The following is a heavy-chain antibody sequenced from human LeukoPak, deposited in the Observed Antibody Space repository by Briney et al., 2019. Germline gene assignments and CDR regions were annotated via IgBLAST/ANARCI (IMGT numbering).Heavy chain of an antibody. Sequence: GGSLRLSCAASGFTFSSYAMSWVRQAPGKGLEWVSAISGSGGSTYYADSVKGRFTISRDNSKNTLYLQMNSLRAEDTAVYYCANFNAGDSSGYYSAFDIWGQGTMVTVSS. V-gene: IGHV3-23*01. CDR2: ISGSGGST. D-gene: IGHD3-22*01. CDR3: ANFNAGDSSGYYSAFDI. CDR1: GFTFSSYA. J-gene: IGHJ3*02.